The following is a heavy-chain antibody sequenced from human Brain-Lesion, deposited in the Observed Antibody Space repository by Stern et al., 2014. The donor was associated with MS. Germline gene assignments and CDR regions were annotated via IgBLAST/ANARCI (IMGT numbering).Heavy chain of an antibody. Sequence: VQLVEPGAEVKKPGESLKISCKGSGYRFTSNWIGWVRQMPGKGLEWMGIIWPGDSDTSYSPSFQGQVAISADKSISTAYLQWSSLQASDTAMYYCARRGDSSSSGFDYWGQGTLVIVSS. J-gene: IGHJ4*02. D-gene: IGHD6-6*01. V-gene: IGHV5-51*01. CDR1: GYRFTSNW. CDR2: IWPGDSDT. CDR3: ARRGDSSSSGFDY.